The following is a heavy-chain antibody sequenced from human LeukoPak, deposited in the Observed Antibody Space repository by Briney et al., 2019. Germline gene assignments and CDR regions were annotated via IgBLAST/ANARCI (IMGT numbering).Heavy chain of an antibody. CDR1: GVSINSGGYY. V-gene: IGHV4-31*03. Sequence: PSQTLSLTCTVSGVSINSGGYYWSWIRQHPGKGLEWCGYIYYSGSTYYNPSLKSRVIISVDMSKNQFSLKLSSVTAADTAVYYCARGLLRTHFDYWGQGTLVTVSS. CDR3: ARGLLRTHFDY. J-gene: IGHJ4*02. CDR2: IYYSGST.